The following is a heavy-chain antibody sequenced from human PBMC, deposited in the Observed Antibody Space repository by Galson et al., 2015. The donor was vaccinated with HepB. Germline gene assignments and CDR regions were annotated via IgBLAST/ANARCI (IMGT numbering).Heavy chain of an antibody. CDR2: ISSSSSYI. J-gene: IGHJ6*02. D-gene: IGHD5-24*01. V-gene: IGHV3-21*01. CDR1: GFTFSSYS. Sequence: SLRLSCAASGFTFSSYSMNWVRQAPGKGLEWVSSISSSSSYIYYADSVKGRFTISRDNAKNSLYLQMNSLRAEDTAVYYCARGGMATIAFYYGMDVWGQGTTVTVSS. CDR3: ARGGMATIAFYYGMDV.